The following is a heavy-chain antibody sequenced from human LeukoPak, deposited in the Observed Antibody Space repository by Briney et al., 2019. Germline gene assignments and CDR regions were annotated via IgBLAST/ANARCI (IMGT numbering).Heavy chain of an antibody. CDR2: IKDNGVGA. V-gene: IGHV3-74*01. CDR1: GFDFSNYW. Sequence: GGSLTLSCAASGFDFSNYWMHWVRQAPGKGLVWVSRIKDNGVGANYADPAKGRFTISRDNAKNTLYLQMTSLRAEDTAVYYCARMGVGHTGLDPWGQGVLVTVST. D-gene: IGHD1-26*01. J-gene: IGHJ5*02. CDR3: ARMGVGHTGLDP.